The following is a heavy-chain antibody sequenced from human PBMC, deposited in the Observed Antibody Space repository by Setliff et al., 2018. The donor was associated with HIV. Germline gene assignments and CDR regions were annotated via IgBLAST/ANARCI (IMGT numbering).Heavy chain of an antibody. CDR1: GGTFSRHA. D-gene: IGHD6-19*01. CDR2: IIPTFDTA. J-gene: IGHJ2*01. CDR3: ARGVHSGGSGWYNWYFDL. V-gene: IGHV1-69*06. Sequence: ASVKVSCKASGGTFSRHAFSWVRQAPGQGLEWMGGIIPTFDTANYAQKFQGRVKITADKSTNTVYMELNSLRSEDTAMYYCARGVHSGGSGWYNWYFDLWGRGTLVTVSS.